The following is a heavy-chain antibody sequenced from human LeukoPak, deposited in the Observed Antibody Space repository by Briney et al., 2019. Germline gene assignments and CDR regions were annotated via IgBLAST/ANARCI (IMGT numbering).Heavy chain of an antibody. J-gene: IGHJ5*02. CDR2: FDPESGER. CDR1: GFAFTEMS. V-gene: IGHV1-24*01. Sequence: ASVKVSCKVPGFAFTEMSIHWVRQTPRKGLEWMGGFDPESGERVYAQSFRGRVTLSEDTSTDTAYMELSSLTSEDTAVYYCADFGVVTHWFDPWGQGTLVTVPS. D-gene: IGHD3-3*01. CDR3: ADFGVVTHWFDP.